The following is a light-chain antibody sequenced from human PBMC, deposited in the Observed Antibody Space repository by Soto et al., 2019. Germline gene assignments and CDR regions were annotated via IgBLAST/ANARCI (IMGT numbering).Light chain of an antibody. J-gene: IGLJ3*02. CDR3: SSYTTATTRV. Sequence: QSVLTQPASVSGSPGQSITISCTGTSSDVGAYNYVSWYQQHPGKAPKLMIFDVSNRPSGVSNRSSGSKSGNTASLTISGLQAEDEADYYCSSYTTATTRVFGGGTTVTV. CDR1: SSDVGAYNY. CDR2: DVS. V-gene: IGLV2-14*01.